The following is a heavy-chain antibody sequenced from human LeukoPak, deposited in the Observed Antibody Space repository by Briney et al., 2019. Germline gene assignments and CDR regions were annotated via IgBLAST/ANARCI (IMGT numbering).Heavy chain of an antibody. CDR2: ISAYNGNA. CDR1: GYTFTSYG. CDR3: ASTPNYYYDSSGYLFGY. D-gene: IGHD3-22*01. V-gene: IGHV1-18*01. J-gene: IGHJ4*02. Sequence: ASVKVSCKASGYTFTSYGISWVRQAPGQGREWMGWISAYNGNANYAQKLQGRVTMTTDTSTSTAYMELRSLRSDDTAVYYCASTPNYYYDSSGYLFGYWGQGTLVTVSS.